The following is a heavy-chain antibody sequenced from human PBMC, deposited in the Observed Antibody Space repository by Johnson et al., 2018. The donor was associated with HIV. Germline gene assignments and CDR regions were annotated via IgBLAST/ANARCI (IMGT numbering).Heavy chain of an antibody. D-gene: IGHD1-26*01. CDR1: GFTFSSYC. V-gene: IGHV3-20*04. CDR3: ASGSGSYLSAFDI. CDR2: INWNGGST. J-gene: IGHJ3*02. Sequence: VQLVESGGGVVQPGRSLRLSCAASGFTFSSYCMSWVRQAPGKGLEWVSGINWNGGSTGYADSVKGRFTISRDNAKNSLYLQMNSLRAEDTALYYCASGSGSYLSAFDIWGQGTMVTVSS.